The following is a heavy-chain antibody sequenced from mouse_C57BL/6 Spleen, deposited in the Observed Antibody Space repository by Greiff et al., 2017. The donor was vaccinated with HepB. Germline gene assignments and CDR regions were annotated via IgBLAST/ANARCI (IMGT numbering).Heavy chain of an antibody. V-gene: IGHV1-15*01. CDR2: IDPETGGT. CDR1: GYTFTDYE. D-gene: IGHD1-1*02. Sequence: QVQLQQSGAELVRPGASVTLSCKASGYTFTDYEMHWVKQTPVHGLEWIGAIDPETGGTAYNQKFKGKAILTADKSSSTAYMELRSLTSEDSAVYYCTRGGDGGSSGGWGQGTTLTVSS. J-gene: IGHJ2*01. CDR3: TRGGDGGSSGG.